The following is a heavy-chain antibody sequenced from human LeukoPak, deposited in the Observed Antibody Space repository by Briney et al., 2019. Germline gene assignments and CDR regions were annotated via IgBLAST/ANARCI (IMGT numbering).Heavy chain of an antibody. Sequence: PSQTLSLTCTVSGGSISSGDYYWSWIRQPPGKGLEWIGYIYYSGSTYYNPSLKSRVTISVDTSKNQFSLKLSSVTAADTAVYYCARAYYYDSSGYYYLDYWGQGTLVTVSS. CDR2: IYYSGST. D-gene: IGHD3-22*01. CDR3: ARAYYYDSSGYYYLDY. V-gene: IGHV4-30-4*01. CDR1: GGSISSGDYY. J-gene: IGHJ4*02.